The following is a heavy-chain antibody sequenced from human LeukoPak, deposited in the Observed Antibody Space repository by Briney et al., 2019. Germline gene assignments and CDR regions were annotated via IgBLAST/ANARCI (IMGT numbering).Heavy chain of an antibody. J-gene: IGHJ5*02. Sequence: PGGSLRLSCAASGFTSSSYWMSWVRQAPGKGLEWVANIKQDGSEKYYVDSVKGRFTISRDNAKNSLYLQMNSLRAEDTAVYYCARDQDSSSNWFDPWGQGTLVTVSS. CDR2: IKQDGSEK. CDR3: ARDQDSSSNWFDP. V-gene: IGHV3-7*01. D-gene: IGHD6-19*01. CDR1: GFTSSSYW.